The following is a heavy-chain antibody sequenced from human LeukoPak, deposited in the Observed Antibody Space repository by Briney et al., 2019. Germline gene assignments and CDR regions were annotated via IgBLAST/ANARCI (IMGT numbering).Heavy chain of an antibody. CDR1: GRSIRSYY. CDR3: ARGPPSEYYYDSSGYYSAEYFQH. Sequence: PSETLSLPQTVCGRSIRSYYWSWVTQPPGKGLEWVGYIYYSGSTNYNPSLKSRVNISVDTSKNQFSLKLSSVTAADTAVYYCARGPPSEYYYDSSGYYSAEYFQHWGQGPLVTVSS. J-gene: IGHJ1*01. D-gene: IGHD3-22*01. V-gene: IGHV4-59*01. CDR2: IYYSGST.